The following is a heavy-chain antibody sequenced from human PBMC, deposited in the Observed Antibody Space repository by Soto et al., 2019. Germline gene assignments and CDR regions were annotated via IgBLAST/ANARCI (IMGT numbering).Heavy chain of an antibody. CDR3: ARIHSSGWLFTDY. V-gene: IGHV3-11*06. CDR2: ISSSSSYT. Sequence: GGSLRLSCAASGFTFSDYYMSWIRQAPGKGLEWVSYISSSSSYTNYADSVKGRFTISRDNAKNSLYLQMNSLRAEDTAVYYCARIHSSGWLFTDYWGQGTLVTVSS. D-gene: IGHD6-19*01. CDR1: GFTFSDYY. J-gene: IGHJ4*02.